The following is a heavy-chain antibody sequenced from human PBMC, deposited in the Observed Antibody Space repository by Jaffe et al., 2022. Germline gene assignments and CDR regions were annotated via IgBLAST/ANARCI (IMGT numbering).Heavy chain of an antibody. CDR2: IYWDDDK. CDR1: GFSLSTSGVG. D-gene: IGHD3-22*01. Sequence: QITLKESGPTLVKPTQTLTLTCTFSGFSLSTSGVGVGWIRQPPGKALEWLALIYWDDDKRYSPSLKSRLTITKDTSKNQVVLTMTNMDPVDTATYYCAHIPLTYYYDSSGYSPFGLFSFPIWGQGTMVTVSS. V-gene: IGHV2-5*02. J-gene: IGHJ3*02. CDR3: AHIPLTYYYDSSGYSPFGLFSFPI.